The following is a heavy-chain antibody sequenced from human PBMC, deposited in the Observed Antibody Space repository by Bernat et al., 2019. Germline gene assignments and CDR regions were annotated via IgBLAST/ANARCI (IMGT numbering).Heavy chain of an antibody. J-gene: IGHJ4*02. D-gene: IGHD2-2*01. Sequence: QIQLVQSGAEVKKPGASVKVSCKASNYTFAIYGITWVRQAPGQGLEWMGWISGYNGNTNYAQKFQDRVTMTTDTSTSTAYMELRSLRSDDTAVYYCARAPAIVVVPAATPFFDFWGQGTLVTVSA. CDR2: ISGYNGNT. CDR1: NYTFAIYG. CDR3: ARAPAIVVVPAATPFFDF. V-gene: IGHV1-18*01.